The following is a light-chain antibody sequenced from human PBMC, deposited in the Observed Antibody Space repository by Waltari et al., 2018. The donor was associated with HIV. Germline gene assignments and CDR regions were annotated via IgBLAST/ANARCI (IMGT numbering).Light chain of an antibody. V-gene: IGLV1-40*01. CDR3: QSYDNRLSGWV. Sequence: QSVLTQPPSVSGAPGQRVTISCAGSSANIGAPSDVNWYQQGPGTAPKLLVYGDSNRPSGVPDRFSGPKSGTSASLAITGLQAEDEADYYCQSYDNRLSGWVFGGGTKLTVL. CDR1: SANIGAPSD. J-gene: IGLJ3*02. CDR2: GDS.